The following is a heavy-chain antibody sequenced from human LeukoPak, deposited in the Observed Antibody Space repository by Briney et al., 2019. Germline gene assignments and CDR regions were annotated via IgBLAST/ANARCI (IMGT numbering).Heavy chain of an antibody. V-gene: IGHV3-21*01. Sequence: GGSLRLSCAASGFTFSSYSMNWVRQAPGKGLEWVSSISSSSSYIYYADSVKGRFTISRDNAKNSLYLQMNSLRAEDTAVYYCARAYIRFLEWLSPHYYMDVWGKGTTVTVSS. D-gene: IGHD3-3*01. CDR1: GFTFSSYS. CDR2: ISSSSSYI. CDR3: ARAYIRFLEWLSPHYYMDV. J-gene: IGHJ6*03.